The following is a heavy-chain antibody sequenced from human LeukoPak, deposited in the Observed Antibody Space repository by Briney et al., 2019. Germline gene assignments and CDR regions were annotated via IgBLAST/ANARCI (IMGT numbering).Heavy chain of an antibody. CDR3: AKDRGGSSPPFDY. CDR2: FSSSDGTT. Sequence: GGSLRLSCAASGFTFSIYGMSWVRQAPGKWLEWVSGFSSSDGTTHYADSVKGRFTISRDISKNTLYLQMNRLRAEDTAVYYCAKDRGGSSPPFDYWGQGTLVTVSS. V-gene: IGHV3-23*01. D-gene: IGHD1-26*01. J-gene: IGHJ4*02. CDR1: GFTFSIYG.